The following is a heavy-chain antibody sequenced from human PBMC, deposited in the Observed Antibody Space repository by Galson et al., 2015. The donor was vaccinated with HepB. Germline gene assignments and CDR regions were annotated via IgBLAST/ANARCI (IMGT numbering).Heavy chain of an antibody. J-gene: IGHJ4*02. D-gene: IGHD4-11*01. CDR1: GFTFSSYA. CDR3: AKDRSNYAKIFDY. Sequence: SLRLSCAASGFTFSSYAMSWVRQAPGKGLEWVSAISGSSGSTHDADSVKGRFTISRDNSKNTLYLQMNSLRAEDTAVYYCAKDRSNYAKIFDYWGQGTLVTVSS. V-gene: IGHV3-23*01. CDR2: ISGSSGST.